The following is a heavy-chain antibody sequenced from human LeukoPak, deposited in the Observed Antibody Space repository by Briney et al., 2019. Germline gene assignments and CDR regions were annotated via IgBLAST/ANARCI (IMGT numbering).Heavy chain of an antibody. CDR3: ARATYYYDSRGFPADY. CDR2: IKQDGSEK. J-gene: IGHJ4*02. D-gene: IGHD3-22*01. CDR1: GFTFSSYW. Sequence: QAGGSLRLSCAASGFTFSSYWMSWVRQAPGKGLEWVANIKQDGSEKYYVDSVKGRFTISRDNAKNSLYLQMNSLRAEDTAVYYCARATYYYDSRGFPADYWGQGTLVTVSS. V-gene: IGHV3-7*04.